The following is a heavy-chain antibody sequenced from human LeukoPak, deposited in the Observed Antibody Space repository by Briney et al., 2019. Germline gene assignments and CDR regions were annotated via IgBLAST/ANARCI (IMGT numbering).Heavy chain of an antibody. CDR3: ARSGRAVWFGELSILNYFDY. CDR1: GGTFSSYA. J-gene: IGHJ4*02. D-gene: IGHD3-10*01. V-gene: IGHV1-69*05. CDR2: IIPIFGTA. Sequence: GSSVKVSCKASGGTFSSYAISWVRQAPGQGLEWMGGIIPIFGTANYAQKFQGRVTITTDESTSTAFMELSSLRSEDTAVYYCARSGRAVWFGELSILNYFDYWGQGTLVTVSS.